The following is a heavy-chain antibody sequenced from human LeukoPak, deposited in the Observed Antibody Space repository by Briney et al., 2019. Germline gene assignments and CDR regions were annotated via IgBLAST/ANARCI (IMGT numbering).Heavy chain of an antibody. CDR1: GDSINTKNYY. J-gene: IGHJ4*02. CDR2: IYYSGNT. CDR3: ARHSYGTFDY. D-gene: IGHD5-18*01. V-gene: IGHV4-39*01. Sequence: TSETLSLTCTVSGDSINTKNYYWGWIRQPPGKGLEWIGSIYYSGNTYYNLSRKIRVTLSIDTSKNQFSLRLSSVTAADTAVYHCARHSYGTFDYWGQGTLVTVSS.